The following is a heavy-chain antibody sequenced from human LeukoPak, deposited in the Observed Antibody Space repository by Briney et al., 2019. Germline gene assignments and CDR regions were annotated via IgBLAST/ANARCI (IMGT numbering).Heavy chain of an antibody. J-gene: IGHJ4*02. D-gene: IGHD2-15*01. CDR3: ARGFGSANQY. CDR2: INHSGST. Sequence: SETLSLTCAVYGGSFSGYYWSWIRQPPGKGLEWIGEINHSGSTNYNPSFKSRVTISVDTSKNQFSLKLSSVTAADTAVYYCARGFGSANQYWGQGTLVTVSS. V-gene: IGHV4-34*01. CDR1: GGSFSGYY.